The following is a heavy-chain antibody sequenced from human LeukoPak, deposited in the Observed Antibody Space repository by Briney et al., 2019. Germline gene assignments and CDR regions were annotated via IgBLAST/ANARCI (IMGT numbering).Heavy chain of an antibody. D-gene: IGHD4-17*01. V-gene: IGHV1-18*04. CDR1: GYTFTGYY. J-gene: IGHJ4*02. Sequence: GASVKVSCKASGYTFTGYYMHWVRQAPGQGLEWMGWISAYNGNTNYAQKLQGRVTMTTDTSTSTAYMELRSLRSDDTAVYYCARMTNGDYGAYDYWGQGTLVTVSS. CDR2: ISAYNGNT. CDR3: ARMTNGDYGAYDY.